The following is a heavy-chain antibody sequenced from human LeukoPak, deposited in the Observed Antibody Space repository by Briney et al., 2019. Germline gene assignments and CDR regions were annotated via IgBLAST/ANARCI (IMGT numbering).Heavy chain of an antibody. J-gene: IGHJ4*02. Sequence: GGSLRLSCAASGFTFSSYEMNWVRQAPGKGLEWVSYISSSGSTIYYVDSVKGRFTISRDNAKNSLYLQMNSLRAEDTAVYYCARSTYYYDSSLDCWGQGTLVTVSS. D-gene: IGHD3-22*01. V-gene: IGHV3-48*03. CDR1: GFTFSSYE. CDR2: ISSSGSTI. CDR3: ARSTYYYDSSLDC.